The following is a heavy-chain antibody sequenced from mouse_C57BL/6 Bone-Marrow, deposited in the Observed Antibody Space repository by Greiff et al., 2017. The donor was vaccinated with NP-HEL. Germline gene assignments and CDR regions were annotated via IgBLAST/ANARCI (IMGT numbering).Heavy chain of an antibody. D-gene: IGHD2-4*01. J-gene: IGHJ4*01. CDR3: ARATYYDYDGAIDY. CDR1: GYTFTDYY. CDR2: INPNNGGT. V-gene: IGHV1-26*01. Sequence: EVQLQQSGPELVKPGASVKISCKASGYTFTDYYMNWVKQSHGKSLEWIGDINPNNGGTSYNQKFKGKATLTVDKSSSTAYMELRSLTSEYSAVYYCARATYYDYDGAIDYWGQGTSVTVSS.